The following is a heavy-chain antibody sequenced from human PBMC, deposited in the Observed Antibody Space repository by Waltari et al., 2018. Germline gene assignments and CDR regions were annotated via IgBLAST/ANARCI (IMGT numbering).Heavy chain of an antibody. CDR3: VRNRGWQQFDF. Sequence: EVQLVESGGGLVQPGGSLRLSCAASGFTLSRYWMGWVRQAPGKGLEWVAGIKEDGGRKDYVDSVKGRFTISRDNAKSTLYLQMNSLRAEDTAVFYCVRNRGWQQFDFWGQGTLVTVSS. CDR1: GFTLSRYW. V-gene: IGHV3-7*01. J-gene: IGHJ4*02. D-gene: IGHD2-15*01. CDR2: IKEDGGRK.